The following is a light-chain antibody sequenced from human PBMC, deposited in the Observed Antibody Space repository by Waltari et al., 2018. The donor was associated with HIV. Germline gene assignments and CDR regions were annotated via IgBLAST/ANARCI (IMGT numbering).Light chain of an antibody. Sequence: EIVLTQSPATLSLSPGERATLSCRASQSVSSYLAWYQQKPGQAPRLLIYDASNRATGIPARFSGSGSGTDFTLTISSLEPEDFAVYYCQQRSNWSMYSFGQGTKLEIK. V-gene: IGKV3-11*01. CDR1: QSVSSY. CDR3: QQRSNWSMYS. CDR2: DAS. J-gene: IGKJ2*03.